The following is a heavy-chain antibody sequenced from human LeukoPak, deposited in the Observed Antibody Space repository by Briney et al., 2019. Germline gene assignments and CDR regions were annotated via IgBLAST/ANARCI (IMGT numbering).Heavy chain of an antibody. D-gene: IGHD5-24*01. Sequence: SETLSLTCTVSGGSISSSSYYWVWIRQPPGKGLECIGSIYYSGSTYYNPSLKSRVTISVDTSKNQFSLKLSSVTAADTAVYYCARENYLLNWFDPWGQGTLVTVSS. CDR3: ARENYLLNWFDP. J-gene: IGHJ5*02. V-gene: IGHV4-39*07. CDR2: IYYSGST. CDR1: GGSISSSSYY.